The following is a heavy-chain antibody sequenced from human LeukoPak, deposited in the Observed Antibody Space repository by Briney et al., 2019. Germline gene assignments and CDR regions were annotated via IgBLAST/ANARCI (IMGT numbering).Heavy chain of an antibody. J-gene: IGHJ4*02. CDR2: INSDGSST. Sequence: GGSLRLSCAGSGFTLSSYWMHWVRQVPGKGLVWVSRINSDGSSTNYADSVKGRLTISRDNAKNTLYLQMNSLRAEDTAVYYCSRVGATSWYWGQGTLVTVSS. V-gene: IGHV3-74*01. D-gene: IGHD1-26*01. CDR1: GFTLSSYW. CDR3: SRVGATSWY.